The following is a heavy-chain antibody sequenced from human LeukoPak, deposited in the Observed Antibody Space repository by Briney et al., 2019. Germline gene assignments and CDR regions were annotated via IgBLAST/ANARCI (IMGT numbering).Heavy chain of an antibody. Sequence: GGSLRLSCAASGFTFSSYGMSWVRQAPGKGLEWVSAISGSSGRTYYADSVKGRFTISRDNAKNSLYLQMNSLRAEDTAVYYCAVIAALPCWGQGTLVTVSS. CDR3: AVIAALPC. D-gene: IGHD6-6*01. CDR2: ISGSSGRT. CDR1: GFTFSSYG. J-gene: IGHJ4*02. V-gene: IGHV3-23*01.